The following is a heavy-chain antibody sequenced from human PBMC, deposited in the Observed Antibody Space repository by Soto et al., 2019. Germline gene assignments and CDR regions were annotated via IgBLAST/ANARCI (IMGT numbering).Heavy chain of an antibody. Sequence: PGGSLRLSCAASGFTFSSSGMHWVRQAPGKGLEWVAVIWRDGSNENYADSVKGRFTISRDNSKNTLYLQMNSLRVEDTAVYYCARGPGSFISWALDYCGQVTLVTVCS. J-gene: IGHJ4*02. CDR1: GFTFSSSG. V-gene: IGHV3-33*01. CDR3: ARGPGSFISWALDY. CDR2: IWRDGSNE. D-gene: IGHD2-15*01.